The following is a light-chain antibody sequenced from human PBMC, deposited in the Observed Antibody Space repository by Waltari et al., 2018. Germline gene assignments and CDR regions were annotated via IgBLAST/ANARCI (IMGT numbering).Light chain of an antibody. V-gene: IGKV3-15*01. Sequence: EIVMTQSPAALSLSPGDRATLSCRASQNIGSKLAWYQQKPGQAPSRRIYGASTRATDIPDRFSGTGSGTEFTLTISSLRSEDSALYYCQKYSNWPRFGQGTRVEVK. CDR1: QNIGSK. CDR2: GAS. J-gene: IGKJ1*01. CDR3: QKYSNWPR.